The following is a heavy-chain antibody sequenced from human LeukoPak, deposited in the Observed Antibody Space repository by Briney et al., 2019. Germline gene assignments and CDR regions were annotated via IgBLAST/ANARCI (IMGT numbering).Heavy chain of an antibody. D-gene: IGHD1-20*01. CDR3: ARGRVTGTAYDFDY. V-gene: IGHV1-8*03. CDR2: MNPNSGNT. J-gene: IGHJ4*02. Sequence: GASVKVSCKASGYTFTSYDINWVRQATGQGLEWMGWMNPNSGNTGYAQKFQGRVTITRNTSIGAAYMELSSLRSEDTAVYYCARGRVTGTAYDFDYWGQGTLVTVSS. CDR1: GYTFTSYD.